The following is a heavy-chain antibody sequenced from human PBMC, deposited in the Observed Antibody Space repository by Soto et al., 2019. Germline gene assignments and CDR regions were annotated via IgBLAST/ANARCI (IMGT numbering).Heavy chain of an antibody. V-gene: IGHV4-31*03. D-gene: IGHD3-10*01. J-gene: IGHJ4*02. CDR2: IYYSGST. Sequence: PSETLSLTCTVSGGSISSGGYYWSWIRQHPGKGLEWIGYIYYSGSTYYNPSLKSRVTMSVDTSKNQFSLKLSSVTAADTAVYYCAREYGSGSYGIDYWGQGTLVTVSS. CDR3: AREYGSGSYGIDY. CDR1: GGSISSGGYY.